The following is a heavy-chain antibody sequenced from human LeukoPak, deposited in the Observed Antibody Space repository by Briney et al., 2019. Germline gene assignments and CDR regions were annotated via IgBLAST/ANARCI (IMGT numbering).Heavy chain of an antibody. CDR2: VNSDGSST. Sequence: GGSLRLSCAASGFTFSSYWMHWVRQAPGKGLVWVSRVNSDGSSTSYADSVKGRFTISRDNAKNTLYLQMNSLRAEDTAVYYCARGRLDYYDSSGYHDYWGQGTLVTVSS. CDR3: ARGRLDYYDSSGYHDY. D-gene: IGHD3-22*01. CDR1: GFTFSSYW. V-gene: IGHV3-74*01. J-gene: IGHJ4*02.